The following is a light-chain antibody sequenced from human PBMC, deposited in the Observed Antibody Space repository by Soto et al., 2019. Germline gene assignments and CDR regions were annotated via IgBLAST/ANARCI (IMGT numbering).Light chain of an antibody. CDR2: KAS. CDR3: QQYNSYQLT. Sequence: DIQMTQSPSTLSASVGDRVTITCRASESISSWLAWYQQKPGKAPNLLIYKASSLESGVPSRFSGSGSGTEFTLTISSLQPDDSATYHCQQYNSYQLTFGGGTKVEIK. J-gene: IGKJ4*01. CDR1: ESISSW. V-gene: IGKV1-5*03.